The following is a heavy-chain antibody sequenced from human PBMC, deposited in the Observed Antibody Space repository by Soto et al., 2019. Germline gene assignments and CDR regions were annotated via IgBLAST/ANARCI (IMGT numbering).Heavy chain of an antibody. CDR1: GFTVSSNY. D-gene: IGHD5-18*01. CDR3: AREYSYGYYYYYGMVV. Sequence: GGSLTLSCAASGFTVSSNYMSWVRQAPGQGLECVSGIYSGGSTYCADSVKGRNTISRDNSKNTLYLQMNSLRAEDTAVYYCAREYSYGYYYYYGMVVWGQRTTVT. CDR2: IYSGGST. V-gene: IGHV3-66*01. J-gene: IGHJ6*02.